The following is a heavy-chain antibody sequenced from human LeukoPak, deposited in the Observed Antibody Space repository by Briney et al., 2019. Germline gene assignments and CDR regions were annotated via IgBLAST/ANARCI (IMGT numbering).Heavy chain of an antibody. CDR1: GYTFTGYY. J-gene: IGHJ4*02. V-gene: IGHV1-2*02. D-gene: IGHD3-10*01. Sequence: VASVKVSCKASGYTFTGYYMHWVRQAPGQGLEWMGWINPNSGGTNYAQKFQGRVTMTRDTSISTAYMELSRLRSDDTAVYYCVPYRMVRGVPPFGYWGQGTLVTVSS. CDR2: INPNSGGT. CDR3: VPYRMVRGVPPFGY.